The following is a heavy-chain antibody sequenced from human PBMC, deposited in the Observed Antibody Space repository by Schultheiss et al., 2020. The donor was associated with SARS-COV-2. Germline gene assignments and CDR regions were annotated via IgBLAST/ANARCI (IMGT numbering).Heavy chain of an antibody. CDR2: IFWDDDK. D-gene: IGHD3-16*01. CDR1: GGSISSGGYY. CDR3: AHKGSSWGWDNWFDP. Sequence: CTVSGGSISSGGYYWSWIRQHPGKGLEWLALIFWDDDKRYSPSLKTRLTISKDTSKNQVVLTMTNMDPLDTATYYCAHKGSSWGWDNWFDPWGQGTLVTVSS. J-gene: IGHJ5*02. V-gene: IGHV2-5*08.